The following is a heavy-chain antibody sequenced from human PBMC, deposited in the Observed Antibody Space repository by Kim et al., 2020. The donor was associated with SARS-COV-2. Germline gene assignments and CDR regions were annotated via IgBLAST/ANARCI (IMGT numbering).Heavy chain of an antibody. V-gene: IGHV3-23*01. J-gene: IGHJ6*02. Sequence: DSGQGRFTISRDNSKNTLHLQMNSLRAEDTAVYYCAKDKRTTVTTYGMDVWGQGTTVTVSS. D-gene: IGHD4-17*01. CDR3: AKDKRTTVTTYGMDV.